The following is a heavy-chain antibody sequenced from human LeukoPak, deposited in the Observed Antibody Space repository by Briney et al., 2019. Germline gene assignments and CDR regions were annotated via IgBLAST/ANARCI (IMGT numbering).Heavy chain of an antibody. CDR3: ACSYDFWSVPDC. V-gene: IGHV3-11*01. Sequence: KPGGSLRLSCAASGFTFSDYYMSWIRQAPGKGLEWVSYISSSGSTIYYADSVKGRFTISRDNAKNSLYLQMNSLRAEDTAVYYCACSYDFWSVPDCWGQGTLVTVSS. J-gene: IGHJ4*02. CDR1: GFTFSDYY. D-gene: IGHD3-3*01. CDR2: ISSSGSTI.